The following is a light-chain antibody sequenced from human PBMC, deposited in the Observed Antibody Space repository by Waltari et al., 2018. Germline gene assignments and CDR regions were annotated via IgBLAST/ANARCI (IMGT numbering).Light chain of an antibody. J-gene: IGLJ3*02. CDR1: ALPKKY. V-gene: IGLV3-10*01. CDR2: EDS. CDR3: YSTDSSGMGV. Sequence: SYELTQPHSVSVSPGQTATITCSGDALPKKYAYWYQQKSGQAPVLVINEDSKRPSGIPERFAGSSSETMATLTISGAQVEDGSDYYCYSTDSSGMGVFGGGTKLTVL.